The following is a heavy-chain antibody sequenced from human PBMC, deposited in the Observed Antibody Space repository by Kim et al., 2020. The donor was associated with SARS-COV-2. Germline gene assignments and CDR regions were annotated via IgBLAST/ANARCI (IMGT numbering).Heavy chain of an antibody. D-gene: IGHD6-19*01. V-gene: IGHV3-30*18. CDR2: ISYDGSNK. CDR1: GFTFSSYG. Sequence: GGSLRLSCAASGFTFSSYGMHWVRQAPGKGLEWVAVISYDGSNKYYADSVKGRFTISRDNSKNTLYLQMNSLRAEDTAVYYCAKDLDRIAVAAPLYWGQGTLVTVSS. J-gene: IGHJ4*02. CDR3: AKDLDRIAVAAPLY.